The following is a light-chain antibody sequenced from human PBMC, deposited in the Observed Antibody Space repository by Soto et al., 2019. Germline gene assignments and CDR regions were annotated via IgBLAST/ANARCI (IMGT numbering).Light chain of an antibody. J-gene: IGKJ2*01. Sequence: EIVLTQSPGTLSLSPGERATLSCRASQSISTNTLAWYQHRPGQAPRLLIYATSSRATGIPDRFSGSGSGTDFTLTISRLEPEDFAVYYCQRDYFGQGTRLEIK. CDR3: QRDY. CDR2: ATS. CDR1: QSISTNT. V-gene: IGKV3-20*01.